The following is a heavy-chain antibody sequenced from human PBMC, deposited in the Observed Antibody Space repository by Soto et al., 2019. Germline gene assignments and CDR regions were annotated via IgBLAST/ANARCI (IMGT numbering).Heavy chain of an antibody. D-gene: IGHD3-3*01. CDR1: GYTFTGYY. CDR3: ARDTRITIFFYGMDV. CDR2: INPNSGGT. Sequence: QVQLVQSGAEVKKPGASVKVSCKASGYTFTGYYMHWVRQAPGQGLEWMGWINPNSGGTNYAQKFQGWVTMTRATAISTDYMELSRLRSDATAVYYWARDTRITIFFYGMDVWGQGTTVTGSS. V-gene: IGHV1-2*04. J-gene: IGHJ6*02.